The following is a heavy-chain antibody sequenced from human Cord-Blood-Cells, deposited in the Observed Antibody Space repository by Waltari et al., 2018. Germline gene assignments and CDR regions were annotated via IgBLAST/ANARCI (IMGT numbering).Heavy chain of an antibody. J-gene: IGHJ3*02. Sequence: QVQLVQSGAEVKKPGASVKVSCKVSGYTLTELSMHWVRQAPGKGLEWMGGFDPEDGETIYAQKFQGRVTMTEDTSTDTAYMELSSLRSEDTAVYYCATRGGYYYDSSGSPGACDIWGQGTMVTVSS. CDR3: ATRGGYYYDSSGSPGACDI. V-gene: IGHV1-24*01. CDR2: FDPEDGET. CDR1: GYTLTELS. D-gene: IGHD3-22*01.